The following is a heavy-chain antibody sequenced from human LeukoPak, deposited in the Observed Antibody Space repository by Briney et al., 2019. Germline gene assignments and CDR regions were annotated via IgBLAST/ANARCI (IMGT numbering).Heavy chain of an antibody. CDR2: IKQDGSER. CDR3: ARERDWNDDFDY. D-gene: IGHD1-1*01. V-gene: IGHV3-7*01. Sequence: GGSLRLSCAASGFTFISYWMSWVRQAPGKGLEWVANIKQDGSERYYVDSVKGRFTISRDNAKNSLYLQMNSLRAEDTAVYYCARERDWNDDFDYWGQGTLVTVSS. J-gene: IGHJ4*02. CDR1: GFTFISYW.